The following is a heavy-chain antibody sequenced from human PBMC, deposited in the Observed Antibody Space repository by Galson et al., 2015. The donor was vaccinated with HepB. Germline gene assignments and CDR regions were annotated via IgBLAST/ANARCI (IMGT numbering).Heavy chain of an antibody. Sequence: SLRLSCAASGFAFSSYGMHWVRQAPGKGLEWVAFIRYDGSNKYYADSVKGRFTISRDNSKNTLYLQMNSLRAEDTAVYYCAKMGGYEPEADYWGQGTLVTVSS. J-gene: IGHJ4*02. D-gene: IGHD5-12*01. CDR2: IRYDGSNK. CDR1: GFAFSSYG. V-gene: IGHV3-30*02. CDR3: AKMGGYEPEADY.